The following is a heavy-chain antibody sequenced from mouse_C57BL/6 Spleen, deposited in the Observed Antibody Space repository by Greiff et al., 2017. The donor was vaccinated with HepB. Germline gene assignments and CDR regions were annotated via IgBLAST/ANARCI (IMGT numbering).Heavy chain of an antibody. CDR3: AAYGSSYWFAY. Sequence: QVHVKQPGTELVKPGASVKLSCKASGYTFTSYWMHWVKQRPGQGLEWIGNINPSNGGTNYNEKFKSKATLTVDKSSSTAYMQLSSLTSEDSAVYYCAAYGSSYWFAYWGQGTLVTVSA. D-gene: IGHD1-1*01. CDR1: GYTFTSYW. CDR2: INPSNGGT. J-gene: IGHJ3*01. V-gene: IGHV1-53*01.